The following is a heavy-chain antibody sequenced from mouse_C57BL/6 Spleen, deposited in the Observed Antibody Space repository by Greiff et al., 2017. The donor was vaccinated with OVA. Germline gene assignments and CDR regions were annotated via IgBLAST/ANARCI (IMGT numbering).Heavy chain of an antibody. Sequence: EVQLQQSGPELVKPGASVKISCKASGYTFTDYYMNWVKQSHGTSLEWIGDINPNDGGTSSNQKFKGKATLTVDKSSSTAYMERRSLTAEDSAVYYCARGYDYYWYFDVWGTGTTVTVSS. CDR3: ARGYDYYWYFDV. V-gene: IGHV1-26*01. CDR1: GYTFTDYY. CDR2: INPNDGGT. D-gene: IGHD2-4*01. J-gene: IGHJ1*03.